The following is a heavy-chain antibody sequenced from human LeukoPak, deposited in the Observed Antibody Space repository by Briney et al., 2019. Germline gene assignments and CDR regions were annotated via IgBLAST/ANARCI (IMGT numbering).Heavy chain of an antibody. CDR1: GYTFTGYY. Sequence: ASVKVSCKASGYTFTGYYMHWVRQAPGRGLEWMGWINPNSGGTNYAQKFQGRVTMTRDTSISTAYMELSRLRSDDTAVYYCAIGSSSWSKSFDYWGQGTLVTVSS. J-gene: IGHJ4*02. V-gene: IGHV1-2*02. CDR3: AIGSSSWSKSFDY. CDR2: INPNSGGT. D-gene: IGHD6-13*01.